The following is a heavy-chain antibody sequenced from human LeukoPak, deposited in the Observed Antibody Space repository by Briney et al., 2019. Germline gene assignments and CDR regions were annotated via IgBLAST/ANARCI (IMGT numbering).Heavy chain of an antibody. CDR2: IYYGGST. CDR1: GGSISSYY. V-gene: IGHV4-59*01. CDR3: ARDPPGHYYGMDV. Sequence: SETLSLTCTVSGGSISSYYWSWIRQPPGKGLEWIGYIYYGGSTNYNPSLKSRVTISVDTSKNQFSLKLSSVTAADTAVYYCARDPPGHYYGMDVWGQGTTVTVSS. J-gene: IGHJ6*02.